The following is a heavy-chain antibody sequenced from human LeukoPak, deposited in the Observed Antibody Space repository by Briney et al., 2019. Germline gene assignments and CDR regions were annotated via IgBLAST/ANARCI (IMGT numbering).Heavy chain of an antibody. CDR1: GFTFSSYE. CDR2: ISSSGSTI. CDR3: ARDGDCSSTSCYPYYYFDY. Sequence: GGSLRLSCAASGFTFSSYEMNWVRQAPGKGLERVSYISSSGSTIYYADSVKGRFTISRDNAKNSLYLQMNSLRAEDTAVYYCARDGDCSSTSCYPYYYFDYWGQGTLVTVSS. J-gene: IGHJ4*02. D-gene: IGHD2-2*01. V-gene: IGHV3-48*03.